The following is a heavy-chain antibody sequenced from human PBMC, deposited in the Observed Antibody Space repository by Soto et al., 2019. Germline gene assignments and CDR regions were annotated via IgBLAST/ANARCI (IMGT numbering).Heavy chain of an antibody. CDR1: GYSFTTYW. Sequence: GESLKISCNGSGYSFTTYWIGWVRQMPGKGLEWMGIVYPGDSDTRYSPSFQGQVTISADKSISTAYLQRSSLKASDTAIYYCVSGHYILPLATDLRMGYYYGMDVWGQGTTVTVSS. D-gene: IGHD6-25*01. J-gene: IGHJ6*02. CDR3: VSGHYILPLATDLRMGYYYGMDV. V-gene: IGHV5-51*01. CDR2: VYPGDSDT.